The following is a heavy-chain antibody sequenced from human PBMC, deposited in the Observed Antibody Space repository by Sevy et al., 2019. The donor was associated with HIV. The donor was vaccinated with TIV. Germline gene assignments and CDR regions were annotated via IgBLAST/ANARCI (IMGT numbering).Heavy chain of an antibody. CDR3: ASYRRGDWAGGFDY. D-gene: IGHD2-21*01. J-gene: IGHJ4*02. CDR1: GGSFSDSSYY. V-gene: IGHV4-39*02. CDR2: FDYTGST. Sequence: SENLSLTCTVSGGSFSDSSYYWGWVRQPPGKGLEWIGSFDYTGSTYHRASLKSRVSIYVEKSKNHFSLRLTSVTAAYTAVYYCASYRRGDWAGGFDYWGQGKQVTVSS.